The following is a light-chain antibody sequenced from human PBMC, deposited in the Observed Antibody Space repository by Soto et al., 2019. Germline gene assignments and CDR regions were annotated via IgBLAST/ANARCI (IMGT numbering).Light chain of an antibody. Sequence: DIQRTQSPSSLSASVGDRVTITCRASQGIRNDLGWFPQRRGKAPKRXIFAASNLESGVPSRFSGSGAGTECTLTISSLQAEDVETDYCLQHYTYPRTFGQGTRLEIK. CDR1: QGIRND. J-gene: IGKJ5*01. V-gene: IGKV1-17*01. CDR2: AAS. CDR3: LQHYTYPRT.